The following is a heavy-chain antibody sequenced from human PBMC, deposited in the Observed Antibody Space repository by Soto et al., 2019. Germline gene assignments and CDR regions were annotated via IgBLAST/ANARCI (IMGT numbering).Heavy chain of an antibody. CDR2: IYPGDSDT. Sequence: PGESLKISCKGSGYNFINYWIAWVRQMPGKGLEWMGIIYPGDSDTRYSPSFRGQVTISADKSINTAYVQWSSLKASDTAMYYCARGRRQKTLAGRTDLDYWGQGTLVTVSS. CDR1: GYNFINYW. CDR3: ARGRRQKTLAGRTDLDY. V-gene: IGHV5-51*01. J-gene: IGHJ4*02.